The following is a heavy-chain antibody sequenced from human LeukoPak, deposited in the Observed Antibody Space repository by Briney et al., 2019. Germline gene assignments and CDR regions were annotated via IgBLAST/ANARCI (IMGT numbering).Heavy chain of an antibody. CDR3: AKDHYYGSGSYSRWVYFDY. J-gene: IGHJ4*02. CDR1: GFTFDDYA. Sequence: QPGGSLRLSCAASGFTFDDYAMHWVRQAPGKGLEWVSLISGDGGSTYYADSVKGRFTISRDNSKNSLYLQMNSLRTEDTALYFCAKDHYYGSGSYSRWVYFDYWGQGTLVTVSS. D-gene: IGHD3-10*01. V-gene: IGHV3-43*02. CDR2: ISGDGGST.